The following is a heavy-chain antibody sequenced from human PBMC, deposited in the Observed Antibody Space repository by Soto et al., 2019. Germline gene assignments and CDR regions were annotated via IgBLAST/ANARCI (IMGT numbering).Heavy chain of an antibody. J-gene: IGHJ5*02. CDR3: SRRERAAGTDWWFDP. Sequence: PSETLSLTCTVSGGSISSSSFHWGWIRQPPGKGLEWIGSIYYSGSTYYSPSLKSRVTISVDTSKNQFSLKLSSVTAADTAVYYCSRRERAAGTDWWFDPWGQGPLVTVS. D-gene: IGHD6-13*01. CDR1: GGSISSSSFH. CDR2: IYYSGST. V-gene: IGHV4-39*01.